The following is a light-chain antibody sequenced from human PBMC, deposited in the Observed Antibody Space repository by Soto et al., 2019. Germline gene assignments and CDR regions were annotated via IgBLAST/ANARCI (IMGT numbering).Light chain of an antibody. CDR1: SSDIGGYDY. CDR2: DVN. V-gene: IGLV2-14*01. J-gene: IGLJ2*01. CDR3: TSYASGSSHVV. Sequence: QSVLTQPASVSGSPGQSITLSCTGTSSDIGGYDYVSWYQRHPGKAPKLIIYDVNNRPSGVSNRFSGSKSGNTASLTISRLQAEDEADYYCTSYASGSSHVVFGGGTQLTVL.